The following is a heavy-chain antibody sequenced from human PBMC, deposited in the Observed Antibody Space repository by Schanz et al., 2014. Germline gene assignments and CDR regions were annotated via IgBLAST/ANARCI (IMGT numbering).Heavy chain of an antibody. CDR1: GFSVGNKY. D-gene: IGHD1-26*01. CDR3: ARNRGSGGQNWYFDL. V-gene: IGHV3-66*01. CDR2: IYIGGNT. J-gene: IGHJ2*01. Sequence: EVQLVESGGGLVQPGGSLRLSCAASGFSVGNKYMNWVRQAPGKGLEWVSFIYIGGNTYYADSVKGRFTISRDNTKNSLFLQLNSLRADDTAVYYCARNRGSGGQNWYFDLWGRGTLVTVSP.